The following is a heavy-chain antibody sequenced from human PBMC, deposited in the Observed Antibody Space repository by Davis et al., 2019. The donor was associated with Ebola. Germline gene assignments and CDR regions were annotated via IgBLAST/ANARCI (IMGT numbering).Heavy chain of an antibody. CDR3: ARGYCSGGSCYYFDY. Sequence: PGGSLRLSCAASGFTFSSYAKSWVRQAPGKGLEWVSAISGSGGSTYYADSVKGRFTISRDNSKNTLYLQMNSLRPEDTAVYYCARGYCSGGSCYYFDYWGQGTLVTVSS. D-gene: IGHD2-15*01. J-gene: IGHJ4*02. V-gene: IGHV3-23*01. CDR2: ISGSGGST. CDR1: GFTFSSYA.